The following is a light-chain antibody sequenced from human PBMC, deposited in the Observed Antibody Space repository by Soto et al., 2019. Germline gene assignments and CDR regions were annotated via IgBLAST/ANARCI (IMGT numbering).Light chain of an antibody. CDR2: DVS. J-gene: IGLJ1*01. V-gene: IGLV2-14*01. Sequence: QSVLTQPASVSGSPGQSITIPCPGTRSTVGGYNYVSWYQQHPGKAPKLMIYDVSNRPSGVSNRFSGSKSGNTASLTISGLQAEDEADYYCSSYTSSSTLHVFGTGTKVTVL. CDR3: SSYTSSSTLHV. CDR1: RSTVGGYNY.